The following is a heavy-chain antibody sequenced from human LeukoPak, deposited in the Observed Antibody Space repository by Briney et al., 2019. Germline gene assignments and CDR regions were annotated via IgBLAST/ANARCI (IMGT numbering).Heavy chain of an antibody. CDR2: ISYDGSNK. Sequence: GGSLRLSCAASGFTFSSYAMHWVRQAPGKGLEWVAVISYDGSNKYYADSVKGRFTISRDNSKNTLYLQMNSLRAEDTAVYYCARVGVAVAGTSWGQGTLVTASS. J-gene: IGHJ4*02. V-gene: IGHV3-30*04. CDR3: ARVGVAVAGTS. CDR1: GFTFSSYA. D-gene: IGHD6-19*01.